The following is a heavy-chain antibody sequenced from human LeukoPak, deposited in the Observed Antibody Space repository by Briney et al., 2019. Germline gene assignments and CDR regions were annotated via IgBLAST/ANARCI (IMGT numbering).Heavy chain of an antibody. V-gene: IGHV3-7*01. CDR2: IKQDGSEK. CDR3: ARGPMTTVTTTPLVP. D-gene: IGHD4-17*01. J-gene: IGHJ5*02. CDR1: GFTFSSYW. Sequence: GGSLRLSCAASGFTFSSYWMSWVRQAPGKGLEWVANIKQDGSEKYYVDSVKGRFTISRDNAKNSLYLQMNSLRAEDTAVYYCARGPMTTVTTTPLVPWGQGTLVTVSS.